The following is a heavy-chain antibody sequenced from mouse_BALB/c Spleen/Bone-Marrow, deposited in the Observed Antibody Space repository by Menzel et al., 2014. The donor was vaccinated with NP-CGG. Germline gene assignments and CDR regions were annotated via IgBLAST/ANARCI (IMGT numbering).Heavy chain of an antibody. V-gene: IGHV1-9*01. Sequence: VMLVESGAELMKPGASVKISCKATGYTFSSYWIEWVKQRPGHGLEWIGEILPGSGNTNYNEKFKGKATFTADTSSNTAYMQLSSLTFEDSAVYYCAREDITTVVEMDYWGQGTSVTVSS. J-gene: IGHJ4*01. CDR1: GYTFSSYW. D-gene: IGHD1-1*01. CDR2: ILPGSGNT. CDR3: AREDITTVVEMDY.